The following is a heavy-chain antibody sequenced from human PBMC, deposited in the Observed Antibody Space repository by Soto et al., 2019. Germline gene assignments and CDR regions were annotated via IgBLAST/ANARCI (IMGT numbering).Heavy chain of an antibody. CDR1: GYTFTSYG. Sequence: ASVKVSCKASGYTFTSYGISWVRQAPGQGLEWMGWISAYNGNTNYAQKLQGRVTMTTDTSTSTAYMELRSLRSDDTAVYYCARISPKNYDFLSGLNWFDPWGQGTLVTVSS. J-gene: IGHJ5*02. CDR2: ISAYNGNT. CDR3: ARISPKNYDFLSGLNWFDP. V-gene: IGHV1-18*01. D-gene: IGHD3-3*01.